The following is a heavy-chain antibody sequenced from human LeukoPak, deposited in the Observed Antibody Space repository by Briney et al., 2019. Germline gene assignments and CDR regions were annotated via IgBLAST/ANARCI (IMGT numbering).Heavy chain of an antibody. Sequence: GGSLRLSCAASGFAFSVYEMYWVRQAPGKGLEWVSYISSSGGTRYYADSVKGRFTIPRDNAKNSLYLQMNSLRAEDTAVYYCATLTVASSFDYWGQGTLVTVSS. CDR1: GFAFSVYE. J-gene: IGHJ4*02. CDR3: ATLTVASSFDY. V-gene: IGHV3-48*03. D-gene: IGHD6-19*01. CDR2: ISSSGGTR.